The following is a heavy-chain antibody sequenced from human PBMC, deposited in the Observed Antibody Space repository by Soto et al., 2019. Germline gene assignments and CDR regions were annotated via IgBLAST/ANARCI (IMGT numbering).Heavy chain of an antibody. D-gene: IGHD2-2*01. CDR3: ARSQGSSTSLEIYYYYYYGMDV. Sequence: QVQLVQSGAEVKKPGSSVKVSCKASGGTFSSYAISWVRQAPGQVLEWMGGIIPISDTTNYAQKFQGRVTITADESTSTAYMELSSLRSEATAVYYCARSQGSSTSLEIYYYYYYGMDVWGQGTTVTVSS. CDR2: IIPISDTT. J-gene: IGHJ6*02. CDR1: GGTFSSYA. V-gene: IGHV1-69*01.